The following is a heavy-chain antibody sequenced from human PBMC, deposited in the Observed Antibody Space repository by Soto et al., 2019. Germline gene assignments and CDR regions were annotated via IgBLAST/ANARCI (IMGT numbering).Heavy chain of an antibody. J-gene: IGHJ6*02. Sequence: GGSLRLSCEVSGFTFTKYGMHWVRQAPGKGLEWVAVISYDGNKEYFADSVKGRFTISRDNARNKLYLQMNSLRGNDTAVYYCVKDSYSNYPPYYYYAMDVWGQGTTVTVS. CDR3: VKDSYSNYPPYYYYAMDV. CDR2: ISYDGNKE. CDR1: GFTFTKYG. D-gene: IGHD4-4*01. V-gene: IGHV3-30*18.